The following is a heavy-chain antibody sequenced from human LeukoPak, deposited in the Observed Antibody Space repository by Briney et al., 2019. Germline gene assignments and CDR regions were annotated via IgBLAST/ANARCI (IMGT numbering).Heavy chain of an antibody. CDR2: IKTDGSEK. CDR3: ATGIKSTMIVVADGDHFDY. CDR1: GFTFSNYW. Sequence: GGSLRLSCEGSGFTFSNYWMGWVRQAPGKGLQWVANIKTDGSEKYYADSVKGRFTISRDNSKNTLYLQMNSLRAEDTAVYYCATGIKSTMIVVADGDHFDYWGQGTLVTVSS. D-gene: IGHD3-22*01. V-gene: IGHV3-7*03. J-gene: IGHJ4*02.